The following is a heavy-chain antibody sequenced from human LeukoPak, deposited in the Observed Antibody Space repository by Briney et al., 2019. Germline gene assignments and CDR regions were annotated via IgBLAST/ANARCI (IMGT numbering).Heavy chain of an antibody. CDR3: ARGKWELRL. CDR1: GSTFSSYE. V-gene: IGHV3-48*03. Sequence: GGSLRLSCAASGSTFSSYEMNWVRQAPGKGLEWVSYISSSGSTIYYADSVKGRFTISRDNAKNSLYLQMNSLRAEDTAVYYCARGKWELRLWGQGTLVTVSS. D-gene: IGHD1-26*01. J-gene: IGHJ4*02. CDR2: ISSSGSTI.